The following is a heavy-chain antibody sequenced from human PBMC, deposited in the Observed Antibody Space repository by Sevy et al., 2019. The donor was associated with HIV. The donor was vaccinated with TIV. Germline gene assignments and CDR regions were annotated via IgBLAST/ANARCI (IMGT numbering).Heavy chain of an antibody. CDR2: ISYDGRNK. CDR3: AGVGVSYCTDDCYHRFDY. V-gene: IGHV3-30*09. J-gene: IGHJ4*02. CDR1: GFTFSSYA. Sequence: GGSLRLSCSASGFTFSSYALLWVRQAPGKGLEWVSLISYDGRNKYYSDSVKGRFAISRDESKTTRFLQMESLRTEDTAIYYCAGVGVSYCTDDCYHRFDYWGRGTLVTVSS. D-gene: IGHD2-21*02.